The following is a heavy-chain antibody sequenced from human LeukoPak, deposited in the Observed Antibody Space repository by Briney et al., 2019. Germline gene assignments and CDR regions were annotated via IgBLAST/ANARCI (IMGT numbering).Heavy chain of an antibody. CDR3: ARVVLMVYGGGLLGPFDI. CDR1: GGSISSYY. CDR2: IYYSGST. Sequence: PSETLSLTCTVSGGSISSYYWSWIRQPPGKGLEWIGYIYYSGSTNYNPSLKSRVTISVDTSKNQFSLKLSSVTAADTAVYYCARVVLMVYGGGLLGPFDIWGQGTMVTVSS. V-gene: IGHV4-59*01. J-gene: IGHJ3*02. D-gene: IGHD2-8*01.